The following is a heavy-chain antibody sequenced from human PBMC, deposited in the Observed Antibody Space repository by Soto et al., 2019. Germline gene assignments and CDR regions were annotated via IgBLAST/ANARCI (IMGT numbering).Heavy chain of an antibody. CDR2: FDPEDGET. V-gene: IGHV1-24*01. CDR3: ATGRKMADFNWFDP. J-gene: IGHJ5*02. Sequence: EASVKVSCKVSGYTLTELSMHWVRQAPGKGLEWMGGFDPEDGETIYAQKFQGRVTMTEDTSTDTAYMELSSLRSEDTAVYYCATGRKMADFNWFDPWGQGTLVTVSS. CDR1: GYTLTELS.